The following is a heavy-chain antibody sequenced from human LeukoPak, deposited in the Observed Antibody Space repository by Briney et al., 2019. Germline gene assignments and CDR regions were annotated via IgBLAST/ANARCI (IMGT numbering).Heavy chain of an antibody. J-gene: IGHJ4*02. CDR1: GFTFSSYW. CDR2: IASDGNNR. CDR3: ARGRPHGNDY. Sequence: GGSLRLSCAASGFTFSSYWMNWVRQVPGKGLVWVSRIASDGNNRDYADSVKGRFTVSRDNAKNTLYLQMTRLRVEDTAVYYCARGRPHGNDYWGQGTLVTVSS. D-gene: IGHD4-23*01. V-gene: IGHV3-74*01.